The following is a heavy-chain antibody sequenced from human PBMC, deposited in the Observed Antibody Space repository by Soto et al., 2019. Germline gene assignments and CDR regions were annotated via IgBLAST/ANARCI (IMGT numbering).Heavy chain of an antibody. Sequence: QITLKESGPTLVKPTQPLTLTCTFSGFSLSTSGLGVGWIRQPPGKALEWLALIYWDDDDRYSPSLKSRLTITKDTSKNQVVLTMTNMDPVDTATYYCAHSGIVATSGAFDIWGQGTMVTVSS. V-gene: IGHV2-5*02. CDR3: AHSGIVATSGAFDI. CDR2: IYWDDDD. D-gene: IGHD5-12*01. CDR1: GFSLSTSGLG. J-gene: IGHJ3*02.